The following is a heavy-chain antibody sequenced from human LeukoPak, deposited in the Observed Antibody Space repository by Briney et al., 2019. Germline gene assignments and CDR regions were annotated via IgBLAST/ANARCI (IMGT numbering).Heavy chain of an antibody. V-gene: IGHV4-4*07. CDR2: IYTSGST. CDR3: ARRGWDRVYYTH. CDR1: GGSISSYY. Sequence: SETLSLTCTVSGGSISSYYWSWIRQPAGKGLEWIGRIYTSGSTNYNPSPKSRVTMSVDTSKNQFSLKLSSVTAADTVVYYCARRGWDRVYYTHWGQGTLVTVSS. D-gene: IGHD3-10*01. J-gene: IGHJ4*02.